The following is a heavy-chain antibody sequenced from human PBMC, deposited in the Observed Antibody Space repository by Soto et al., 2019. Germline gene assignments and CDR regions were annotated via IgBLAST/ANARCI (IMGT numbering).Heavy chain of an antibody. CDR1: GGTFSSYA. CDR3: ARDLPPDSYDSSGRQEFAFDI. Sequence: GASVKVSCKASGGTFSSYAISWVRQAPGQGLEWMGGIIPIFGTANYAQKFQGRVTITADESTSTAYMELSSLRPEDTAVYYCARDLPPDSYDSSGRQEFAFDIWGQGTMVTVSS. D-gene: IGHD3-22*01. V-gene: IGHV1-69*13. CDR2: IIPIFGTA. J-gene: IGHJ3*02.